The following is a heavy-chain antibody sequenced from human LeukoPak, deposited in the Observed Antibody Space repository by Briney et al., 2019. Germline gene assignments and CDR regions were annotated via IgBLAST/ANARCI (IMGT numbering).Heavy chain of an antibody. J-gene: IGHJ4*02. CDR3: ARGVYYDTASDY. Sequence: ASVKVSCKASGYTFTGYYMHWVRQAPGQGLEWTGWINPNSGGTNYAQKFQGRVTMTRDTSISTAYMELSRLRSDDTAVYYCARGVYYDTASDYWGQGTLVTVSS. D-gene: IGHD3-22*01. CDR2: INPNSGGT. V-gene: IGHV1-2*02. CDR1: GYTFTGYY.